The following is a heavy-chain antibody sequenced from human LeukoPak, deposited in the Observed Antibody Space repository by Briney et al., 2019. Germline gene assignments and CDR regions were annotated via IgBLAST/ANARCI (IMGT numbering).Heavy chain of an antibody. Sequence: GGSLRLSCAASGFTFSSYSMNWVRQAPGKGLEWVSSISSSSSYIYYADSVKGRFTISRDNAKNSLYLQMNSLRAEDTAVYYWARDAPTTVTTYPDYWGQGTLVTVSS. D-gene: IGHD4-17*01. V-gene: IGHV3-21*01. CDR1: GFTFSSYS. CDR2: ISSSSSYI. J-gene: IGHJ4*02. CDR3: ARDAPTTVTTYPDY.